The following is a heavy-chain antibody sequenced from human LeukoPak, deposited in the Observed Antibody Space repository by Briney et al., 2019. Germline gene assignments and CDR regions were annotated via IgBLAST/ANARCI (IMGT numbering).Heavy chain of an antibody. V-gene: IGHV3-23*01. D-gene: IGHD1-26*01. Sequence: GGSLRLSCAASGFTFSSYAMSWVRQAPGKGLEWVSAISGSGGSTYYADSVKGRFTISRDNSKNTLYLQMNSLRVEDTAVYYCAKPFIVGATGYYYYYMDVWGKGTTVTVAS. J-gene: IGHJ6*03. CDR3: AKPFIVGATGYYYYYMDV. CDR1: GFTFSSYA. CDR2: ISGSGGST.